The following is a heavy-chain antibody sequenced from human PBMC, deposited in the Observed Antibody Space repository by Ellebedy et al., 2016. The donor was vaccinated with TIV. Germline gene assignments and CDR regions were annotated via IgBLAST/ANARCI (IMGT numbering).Heavy chain of an antibody. J-gene: IGHJ4*02. CDR3: ARTYYYGRGDY. CDR2: INPSGGST. V-gene: IGHV1-46*01. CDR1: GFNFLSNH. D-gene: IGHD3-10*01. Sequence: AASVKVSCKASGFNFLSNHIHWVRQAPGQGLEWMGMINPSGGSTTFAQKFQGRVTMTRDTSTSTVYMELSILRSEDTAVYYCARTYYYGRGDYWGQGTLVTVSS.